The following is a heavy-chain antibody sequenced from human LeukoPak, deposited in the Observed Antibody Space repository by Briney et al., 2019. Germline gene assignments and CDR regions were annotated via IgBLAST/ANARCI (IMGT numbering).Heavy chain of an antibody. J-gene: IGHJ4*02. V-gene: IGHV3-21*01. D-gene: IGHD1-7*01. Sequence: GGSLRLSCAASGFTFSDYSMNWVRHAPGKGLEWVSSITGNSNNIYYADSVKGRFTISGDNTKNSLYLQMNSLRAEDTAVYYCARTNPWELKYYFDYWGQGTLVTVSS. CDR2: ITGNSNNI. CDR1: GFTFSDYS. CDR3: ARTNPWELKYYFDY.